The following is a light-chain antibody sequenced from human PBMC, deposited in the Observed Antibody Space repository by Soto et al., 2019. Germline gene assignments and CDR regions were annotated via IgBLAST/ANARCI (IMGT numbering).Light chain of an antibody. CDR1: QSVGSD. Sequence: EIVMTQSPATLSVSPGERATLSCRASQSVGSDLAWYQQKPGQAPRLVIYDIFTSATGVPPRISGSGSGTEFTLTISSLQSEDFAVYYCQQYNSWPLTFGGGTKVEIK. CDR3: QQYNSWPLT. CDR2: DIF. J-gene: IGKJ4*01. V-gene: IGKV3D-15*01.